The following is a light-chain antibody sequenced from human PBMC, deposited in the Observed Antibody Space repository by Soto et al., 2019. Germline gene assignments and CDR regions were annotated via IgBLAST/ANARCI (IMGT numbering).Light chain of an antibody. CDR2: GT. CDR1: QSISSGF. J-gene: IGKJ4*01. V-gene: IGKV3-20*01. Sequence: EIVLTQSPGTLSLSPGERATLSCRASQSISSGFLAWYQQKPGQAPRLLIYGTRRAPGIPDTFSGSGSGTDFTLTISRLEPEDFAVYYCQQYSSSSLSFGGGTKVDI. CDR3: QQYSSSSLS.